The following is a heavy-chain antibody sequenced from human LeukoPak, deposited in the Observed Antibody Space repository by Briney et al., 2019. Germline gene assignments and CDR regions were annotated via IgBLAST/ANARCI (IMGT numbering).Heavy chain of an antibody. CDR3: VREEHALDI. CDR1: GFIFTVHY. CDR2: VRNRGEGYMT. D-gene: IGHD1-1*01. J-gene: IGHJ3*02. V-gene: IGHV3-72*01. Sequence: RGSLTPSCVGSGFIFTVHYVDCVRQAAGKGLEWDGRVRNRGEGYMTEYAASVRARFTIPRDDSTTSLYLEMNSLKTEDTAIYYCVREEHALDIWGQRTMVTVSS.